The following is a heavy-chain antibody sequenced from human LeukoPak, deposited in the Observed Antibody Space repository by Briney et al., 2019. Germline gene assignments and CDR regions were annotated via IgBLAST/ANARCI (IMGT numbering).Heavy chain of an antibody. D-gene: IGHD3-10*01. CDR1: GFTFSNYW. V-gene: IGHV3-74*01. Sequence: PGGSLRLSCAASGFTFSNYWVHWARQAPGKGLVWFSRINRDGSTTNYADSVKGRFTVSRDNAKNTLNLQMNSLRAEDTAVYYCARDKKSGESSEIDYWGQGTLVTVSS. CDR3: ARDKKSGESSEIDY. J-gene: IGHJ4*02. CDR2: INRDGSTT.